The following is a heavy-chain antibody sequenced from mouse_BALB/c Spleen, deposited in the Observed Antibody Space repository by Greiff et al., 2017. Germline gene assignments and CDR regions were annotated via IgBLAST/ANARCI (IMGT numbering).Heavy chain of an antibody. V-gene: IGHV5-6*01. Sequence: EVMLVESGGDLVKPGGSLKLSCAASGFTFSSYGMSWVRQTPDKRLEWVATISSGGSYTYYPDSVKGRFTISRDNAKNTLYLQMSSLKSEDTAMYYCARGGYDKAWFAYWGQGTMVTVSA. J-gene: IGHJ3*01. D-gene: IGHD2-2*01. CDR1: GFTFSSYG. CDR2: ISSGGSYT. CDR3: ARGGYDKAWFAY.